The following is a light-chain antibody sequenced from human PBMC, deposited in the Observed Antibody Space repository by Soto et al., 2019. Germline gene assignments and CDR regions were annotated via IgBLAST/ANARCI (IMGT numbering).Light chain of an antibody. CDR2: EVS. Sequence: QSVLTQPASVSGSPGQSITISCTGTSSDVGGYNYVSWYQQHPGKAPKLMIYEVSNRPSGVSNRFSGSKSGNTASLTISGLQAEDEADYYCSSDTSSSPYVCGTGPKVTVL. CDR1: SSDVGGYNY. V-gene: IGLV2-14*01. J-gene: IGLJ1*01. CDR3: SSDTSSSPYV.